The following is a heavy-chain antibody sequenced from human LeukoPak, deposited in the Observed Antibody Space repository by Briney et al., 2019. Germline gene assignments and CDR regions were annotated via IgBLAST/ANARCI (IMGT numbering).Heavy chain of an antibody. CDR2: INPNSGGT. J-gene: IGHJ4*02. CDR3: ARVVPAAQTFDY. Sequence: ASVKLSCKASGYTFTGYYMHWVRQAHAQGLEWMGWINPNSGGTNYAQKFQGRVTMTRDTSISTAYMELSRLRSDDTAVYYCARVVPAAQTFDYWGQGTLVTVSS. V-gene: IGHV1-2*02. CDR1: GYTFTGYY. D-gene: IGHD2-2*01.